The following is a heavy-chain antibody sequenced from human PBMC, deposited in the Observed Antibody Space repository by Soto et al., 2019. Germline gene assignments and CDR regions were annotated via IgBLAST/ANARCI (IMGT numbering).Heavy chain of an antibody. CDR1: GYTFTSYG. CDR2: ISAYNGNT. CDR3: ARGSGGDSSSWFEVYDGEGPSDY. J-gene: IGHJ4*02. Sequence: QVQLVQSGAEVKKPGASVKVSCKASGYTFTSYGISWVRQAPGQGLEWMGWISAYNGNTNYAQKLQGRVTMTTGASTSKAYVELRSLRSDDTAVYYCARGSGGDSSSWFEVYDGEGPSDYWGQGTLVTVSS. D-gene: IGHD6-13*01. V-gene: IGHV1-18*04.